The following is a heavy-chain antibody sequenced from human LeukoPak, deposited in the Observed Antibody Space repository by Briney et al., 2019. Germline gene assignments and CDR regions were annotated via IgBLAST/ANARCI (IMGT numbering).Heavy chain of an antibody. J-gene: IGHJ4*02. CDR2: ISGRGGST. V-gene: IGHV3-23*01. CDR3: TRMQGNIDY. D-gene: IGHD2/OR15-2a*01. Sequence: GGSLRLSCAASGFTFSSYAMTWVRQAPGKGLEWVSVISGRGGSTYYADSVKGRFTISRDNSKNTLYLQMNSLRAEDTAVYYCTRMQGNIDYWGLGILVTVSS. CDR1: GFTFSSYA.